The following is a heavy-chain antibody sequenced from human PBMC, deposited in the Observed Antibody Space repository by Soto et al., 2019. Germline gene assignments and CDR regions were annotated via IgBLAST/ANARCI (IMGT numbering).Heavy chain of an antibody. D-gene: IGHD2-2*01. V-gene: IGHV1-69*02. Sequence: GASVKVSCKASGGTFSSYTISWVRQAPGQGLEWMGRIIPILDMASYAQNFQGRVTITADTSTSTAYMDLSSLRSDDTAVYYCARGGYCISTSCYPGVASSFYYWGQGTLVTV. J-gene: IGHJ4*02. CDR2: IIPILDMA. CDR3: ARGGYCISTSCYPGVASSFYY. CDR1: GGTFSSYT.